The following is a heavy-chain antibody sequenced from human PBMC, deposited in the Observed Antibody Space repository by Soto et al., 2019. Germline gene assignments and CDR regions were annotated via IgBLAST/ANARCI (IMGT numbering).Heavy chain of an antibody. J-gene: IGHJ5*02. Sequence: ASVNVSCKASGYTFTSYAMHWVRQAPGQRLEWMGWINAGNGNTKYSQKFQGRVTITRDTSASTAYMELSSLRSEDTAVYYCARGSDTIFGAACFDPWGQGTLVTVSS. D-gene: IGHD3-3*01. CDR2: INAGNGNT. CDR1: GYTFTSYA. V-gene: IGHV1-3*01. CDR3: ARGSDTIFGAACFDP.